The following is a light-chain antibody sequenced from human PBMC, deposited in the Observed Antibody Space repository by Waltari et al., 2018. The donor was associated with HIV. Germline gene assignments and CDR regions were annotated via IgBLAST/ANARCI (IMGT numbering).Light chain of an antibody. CDR2: SAS. V-gene: IGKV1-39*01. CDR3: QQSHSPPRT. Sequence: DLEMTQSPSSLSASLGASLPIPCRASQSISSYLNWYQQRPGKAPKLLIYSASNLQDGVPSRFSGSGSGTDFTLSITSLQPEDFATYYCQQSHSPPRTCGQGTKLEIK. J-gene: IGKJ2*01. CDR1: QSISSY.